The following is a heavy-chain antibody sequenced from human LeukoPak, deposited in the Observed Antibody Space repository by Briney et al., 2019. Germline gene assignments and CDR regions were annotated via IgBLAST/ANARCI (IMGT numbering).Heavy chain of an antibody. Sequence: SGGSLRLSCAASGFTVSSNYMSWVRQAPGKGLEWVSVIYSGGNTYYADSVKGRFTISRDNSKNTLYLQMNSLRAEDTAVYYCARNLQQLDDYWGQGTLVTVSS. D-gene: IGHD6-13*01. CDR1: GFTVSSNY. J-gene: IGHJ4*02. V-gene: IGHV3-66*01. CDR3: ARNLQQLDDY. CDR2: IYSGGNT.